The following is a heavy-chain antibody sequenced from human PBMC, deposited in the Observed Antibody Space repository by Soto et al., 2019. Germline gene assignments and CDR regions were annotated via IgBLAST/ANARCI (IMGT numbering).Heavy chain of an antibody. Sequence: GGSLRLSCAASGFTFSSYGMHWVRQAPGKGLEWVAVIWYDGSNKYYADSVKVRFTISRDNSKNTLYLQMNSLRAEDTAVYYCARGAGGGSYYYYYMDVWGKGTTVTVSS. CDR3: ARGAGGGSYYYYYMDV. CDR2: IWYDGSNK. J-gene: IGHJ6*03. CDR1: GFTFSSYG. V-gene: IGHV3-33*01. D-gene: IGHD1-26*01.